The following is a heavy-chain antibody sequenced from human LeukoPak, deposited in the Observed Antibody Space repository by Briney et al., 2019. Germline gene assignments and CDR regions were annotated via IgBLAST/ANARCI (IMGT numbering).Heavy chain of an antibody. V-gene: IGHV1-2*02. CDR1: GYTFTGYY. CDR3: ASNGGGVPAAIDAFDI. Sequence: ASVKVSCKASGYTFTGYYMHWVRQAPGQGLEWMGWINPNSGGTNYAQKFQGRVTMTRDTSISTAYMELSRLRSDDTAVYYCASNGGGVPAAIDAFDIWGQGTMVTVSS. D-gene: IGHD2-2*01. CDR2: INPNSGGT. J-gene: IGHJ3*02.